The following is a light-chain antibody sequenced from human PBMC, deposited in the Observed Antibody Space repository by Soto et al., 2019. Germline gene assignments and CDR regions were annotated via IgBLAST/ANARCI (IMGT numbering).Light chain of an antibody. V-gene: IGKV3-15*01. J-gene: IGKJ4*01. CDR1: QSVCSN. CDR3: QQYQNWPLT. CDR2: GAS. Sequence: EIVMTQSPATLSVSPGERATLSCRASQSVCSNLAWYQQKPGQAPRLLIYGASTRATGIPARFSGSGSGTEFTLTISSLQSEDFAVYYCQQYQNWPLTFGGGTKVEIK.